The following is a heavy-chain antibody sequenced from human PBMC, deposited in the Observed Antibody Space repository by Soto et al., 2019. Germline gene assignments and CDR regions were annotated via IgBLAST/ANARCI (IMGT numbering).Heavy chain of an antibody. D-gene: IGHD2-8*01. CDR1: GGSVSSGGYY. V-gene: IGHV4-31*02. Sequence: SETLSLTCTVSGGSVSSGGYYRSWIRQHPGTGLEWIGYIYYSGTTYFNPSLKSRASISLDTSKNEFSLKLTSVTAADTAVYYCARRALPQCINGVCYKDGFWDYWGQGALVTVSS. CDR3: ARRALPQCINGVCYKDGFWDY. CDR2: IYYSGTT. J-gene: IGHJ4*02.